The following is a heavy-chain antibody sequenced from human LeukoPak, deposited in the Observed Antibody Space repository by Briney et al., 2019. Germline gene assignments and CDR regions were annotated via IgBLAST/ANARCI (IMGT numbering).Heavy chain of an antibody. D-gene: IGHD3-10*01. CDR3: ARAGPDYYCYYGMDV. J-gene: IGHJ6*02. V-gene: IGHV4-30-2*01. CDR2: IYHSGST. CDR1: GGSISSGGYS. Sequence: PSQTLSLTCAVSGGSISSGGYSWSWIRQPPGKGLEWIGYIYHSGSTYYNPSLKSRVTISVDRSKNQFSLKLSSVTAADTAVYYCARAGPDYYCYYGMDVWGQGTTVTVSS.